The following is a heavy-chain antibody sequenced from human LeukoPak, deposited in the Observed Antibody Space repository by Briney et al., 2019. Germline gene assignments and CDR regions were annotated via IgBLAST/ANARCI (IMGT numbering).Heavy chain of an antibody. CDR3: ARARRTRGYCSGGSCYSIGYFQH. Sequence: SETLSLTCTVSGGSISSSSYYWGWIRQPPGKGLEWIGSIYYSESTYYNPSLKSRVTISVDTSKNQFSLKLSSVTAADTAVYYCARARRTRGYCSGGSCYSIGYFQHWGQGTLVTVSS. CDR1: GGSISSSSYY. D-gene: IGHD2-15*01. V-gene: IGHV4-39*07. CDR2: IYYSEST. J-gene: IGHJ1*01.